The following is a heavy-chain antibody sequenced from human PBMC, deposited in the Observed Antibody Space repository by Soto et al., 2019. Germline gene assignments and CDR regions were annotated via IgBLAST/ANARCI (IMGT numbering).Heavy chain of an antibody. J-gene: IGHJ5*02. CDR2: ISSSSSYI. CDR1: GFFFGNFG. V-gene: IGHV3-21*01. D-gene: IGHD2-2*01. Sequence: GGSLRLSCAASGFFFGNFGMHWVRRAPVKGLEWVSSISSSSSYIYYADSVKGRFTISRDNAKNSLYLQMNSLRAEDTAVYYCAVSIVVVPALATPGPWGQGTLVTVS. CDR3: AVSIVVVPALATPGP.